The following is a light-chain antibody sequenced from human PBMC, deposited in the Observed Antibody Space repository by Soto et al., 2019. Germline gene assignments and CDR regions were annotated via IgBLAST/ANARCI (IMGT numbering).Light chain of an antibody. CDR1: TSDVGGFNY. CDR2: EVS. J-gene: IGLJ3*02. V-gene: IGLV2-14*01. Sequence: QSALTQPASVSGSPGQSITISCTGTTSDVGGFNYVSWHQQHPGKAPKLMIYEVSNRPSGVSNRFSGSKSGNTASLTISGLQAEDEADYYCSSYTGSDSWVFGGGTKPTVL. CDR3: SSYTGSDSWV.